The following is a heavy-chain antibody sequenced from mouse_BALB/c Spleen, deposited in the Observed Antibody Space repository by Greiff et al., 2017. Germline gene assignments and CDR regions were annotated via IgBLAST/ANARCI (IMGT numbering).Heavy chain of an antibody. J-gene: IGHJ2*01. CDR1: GYTFTSYW. D-gene: IGHD2-3*01. CDR3: ARDGY. V-gene: IGHV1-87*01. CDR2: IYPGDGDT. Sequence: QVQLQQSGAELARPGASVKLSCKASGYTFTSYWMQWVKQRPGQGLEWIGAIYPGDGDTRYTQKFKGKATLTADKSSSTAYMQLSSLVSEDSAVYYCARDGYWGQGTTLTVSS.